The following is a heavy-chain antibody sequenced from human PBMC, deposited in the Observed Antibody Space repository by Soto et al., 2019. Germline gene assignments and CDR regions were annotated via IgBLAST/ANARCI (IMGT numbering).Heavy chain of an antibody. J-gene: IGHJ5*02. D-gene: IGHD3-22*01. V-gene: IGHV3-15*07. CDR2: IKSKTDGGTT. CDR1: GVTFINAW. CDR3: TSQYDSSGYYYVDWFDP. Sequence: PVGSLRLTCAASGVTFINAWMNWIRQAPGKGLEWVGRIKSKTDGGTTDYAAPVKGRFTISRDDSKNTLYLQMNSLKTEDTAVYYCTSQYDSSGYYYVDWFDPWGQGTLVTVSS.